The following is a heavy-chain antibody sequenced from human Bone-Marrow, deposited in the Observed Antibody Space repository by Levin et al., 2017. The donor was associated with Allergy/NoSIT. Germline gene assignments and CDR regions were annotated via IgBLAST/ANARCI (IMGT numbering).Heavy chain of an antibody. D-gene: IGHD5-24*01. CDR2: ISSSHTST. CDR3: ARIDGSEETFDI. V-gene: IGHV3-11*01. Sequence: PGGSLRLSCAASGFTFSDYFMSWIRQAPGKGLEWISYISSSHTSTYYADSVKGRFTISRDNAKNSLYLQMNSLRAEDTAVYYCARIDGSEETFDIWGQGTMVTVSS. J-gene: IGHJ3*02. CDR1: GFTFSDYF.